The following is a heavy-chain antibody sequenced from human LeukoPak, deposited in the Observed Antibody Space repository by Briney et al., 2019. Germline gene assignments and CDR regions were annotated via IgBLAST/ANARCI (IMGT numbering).Heavy chain of an antibody. Sequence: SETLSLTCIVSGGSIISGSYYWRWIRQPAGKGLAWIGRIYTSGSTNHNPSLKSRVTISVDTSKNQFSLKLSSVTAADTALYYCARDSLLPSAMGYYYMDVWGKGTTVTVSS. J-gene: IGHJ6*03. V-gene: IGHV4-61*02. D-gene: IGHD2-2*01. CDR2: IYTSGST. CDR3: ARDSLLPSAMGYYYMDV. CDR1: GGSIISGSYY.